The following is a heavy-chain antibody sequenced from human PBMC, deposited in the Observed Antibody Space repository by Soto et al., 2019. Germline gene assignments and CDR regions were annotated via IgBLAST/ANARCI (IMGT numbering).Heavy chain of an antibody. D-gene: IGHD2-15*01. Sequence: ASVKVSCKASGYTFTGYGISWVRQAPGQGLEWMGWISAYNGNTNYAQKLQGRVTMTTDTSTRTAYMELRSLRSDDTAVFYFARDGCSGGSCYSVWWFDPWGQGTLVTVSS. CDR2: ISAYNGNT. V-gene: IGHV1-18*01. CDR3: ARDGCSGGSCYSVWWFDP. CDR1: GYTFTGYG. J-gene: IGHJ5*02.